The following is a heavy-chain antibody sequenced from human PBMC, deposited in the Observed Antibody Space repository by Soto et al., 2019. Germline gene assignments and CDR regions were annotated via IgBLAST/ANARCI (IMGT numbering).Heavy chain of an antibody. V-gene: IGHV3-33*01. CDR3: TRDPYGGSRYYFDS. Sequence: PGVSLRLSCAASGFSFTNYGMHWVRQAPGKGLEWVAVIWYDGSNKYYADSVKGRFAISKDNSQNTLYLQMNNLRPEDTAVYYCTRDPYGGSRYYFDSWGQGTLVTVSS. J-gene: IGHJ4*02. D-gene: IGHD1-26*01. CDR2: IWYDGSNK. CDR1: GFSFTNYG.